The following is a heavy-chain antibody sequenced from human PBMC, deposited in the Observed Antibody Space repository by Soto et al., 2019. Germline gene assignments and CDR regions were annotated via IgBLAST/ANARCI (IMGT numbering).Heavy chain of an antibody. CDR1: GGSISSYY. Sequence: PSETLSLTCTVSGGSISSYYWSWIRQPAGKGLEWIGRIYTSGSTNYNPSLKSRVTMSVDTSKNQFSLKLSSVTAADTAVYYCARDDYDILTGYYSFDYWGQGTLVTAPQ. V-gene: IGHV4-4*07. CDR2: IYTSGST. D-gene: IGHD3-9*01. J-gene: IGHJ4*02. CDR3: ARDDYDILTGYYSFDY.